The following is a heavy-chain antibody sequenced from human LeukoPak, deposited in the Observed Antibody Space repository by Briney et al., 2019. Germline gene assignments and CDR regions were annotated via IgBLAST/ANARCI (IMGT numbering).Heavy chain of an antibody. V-gene: IGHV4-4*09. CDR3: ASTLAVAGTIWFDP. CDR2: IYTSGST. Sequence: PSETLSLTCTVSGGSISSYYWSWIRQPPGKGLEWIGYIYTSGSTNYNPSLKSRVTISVDTSQNQFSLKLSSVTAADTAVYYCASTLAVAGTIWFDPWGQGTLVTVSS. J-gene: IGHJ5*02. D-gene: IGHD6-19*01. CDR1: GGSISSYY.